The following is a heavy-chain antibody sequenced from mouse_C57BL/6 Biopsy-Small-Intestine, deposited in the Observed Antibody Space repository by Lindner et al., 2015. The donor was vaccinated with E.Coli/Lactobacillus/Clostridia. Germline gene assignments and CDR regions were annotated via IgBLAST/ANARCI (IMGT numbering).Heavy chain of an antibody. CDR1: GYTFTSYG. CDR3: ARRLPYAMDY. Sequence: VQLQESGAELARPGASVKLSCKASGYTFTSYGISCVKQRTGQGLECIGEIYLGSGNTYYNEKFKGKATLTADKSSSTAYMELRNLTSEDSAVYFCARRLPYAMDYWGQGTSVTVSS. V-gene: IGHV1-81*01. D-gene: IGHD2-10*01. CDR2: IYLGSGNT. J-gene: IGHJ4*01.